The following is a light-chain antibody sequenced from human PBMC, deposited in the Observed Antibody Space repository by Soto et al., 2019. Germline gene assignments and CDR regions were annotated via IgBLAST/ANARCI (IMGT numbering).Light chain of an antibody. Sequence: DIQMTQSPSSLSASVGDRVTITCQASQDISNYLNWYQQKPGKAPKLLIYDASNLETGVPSRFSGSGSGTEFTLTISRLQPEDSATYYCLQHNSYPLTFGPGTKVDIK. CDR2: DAS. J-gene: IGKJ3*01. V-gene: IGKV1-33*01. CDR1: QDISNY. CDR3: LQHNSYPLT.